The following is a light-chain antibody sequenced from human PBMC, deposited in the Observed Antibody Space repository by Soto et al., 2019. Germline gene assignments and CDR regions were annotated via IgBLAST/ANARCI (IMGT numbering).Light chain of an antibody. Sequence: DIVMTQSPDSLAVSLGERATIKCKSSKTALSSSNHRNYLVWYQQKSGQPTKLLIYWSSTRASGVPDRFTGSGSGTDFTLTISNIQAEDVGIYYCHQHYDLPTFGQGTRLEL. CDR3: HQHYDLPT. CDR2: WSS. CDR1: KTALSSSNHRNY. J-gene: IGKJ5*01. V-gene: IGKV4-1*01.